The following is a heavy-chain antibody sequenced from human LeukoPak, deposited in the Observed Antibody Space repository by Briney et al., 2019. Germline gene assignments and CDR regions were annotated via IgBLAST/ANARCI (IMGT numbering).Heavy chain of an antibody. CDR2: IVGSGGGT. V-gene: IGHV3-23*01. CDR3: ARGKAAGQVDLFDP. Sequence: PSGGSLRLSCAASGFTFSSYAMTWVRQAPGKRLEWVSTIVGSGGGTYYADSVKGRFTISRDNSKSTLSLQMNSLRAEDTAVYYCARGKAAGQVDLFDPWGQGTLVTVSS. D-gene: IGHD6-13*01. J-gene: IGHJ5*02. CDR1: GFTFSSYA.